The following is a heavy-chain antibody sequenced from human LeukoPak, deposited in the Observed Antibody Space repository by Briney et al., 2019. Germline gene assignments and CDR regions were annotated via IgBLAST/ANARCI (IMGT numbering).Heavy chain of an antibody. D-gene: IGHD5-18*01. Sequence: RGESLKISCKGSGYSFTSYWIGWVRQMPGKGLEWMGIIYPGDSDTRYSPSFQGQVTISADKSISTAYLQWSSLKASDTAMYYCARIREGHMVKDAFDIWGQGTMVTVSS. CDR3: ARIREGHMVKDAFDI. CDR2: IYPGDSDT. J-gene: IGHJ3*02. CDR1: GYSFTSYW. V-gene: IGHV5-51*01.